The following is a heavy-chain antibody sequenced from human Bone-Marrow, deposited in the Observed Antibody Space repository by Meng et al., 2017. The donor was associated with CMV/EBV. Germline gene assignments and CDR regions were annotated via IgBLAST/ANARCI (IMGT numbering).Heavy chain of an antibody. D-gene: IGHD2-2*01. CDR3: AKVSGGDCSTTSCPPDS. J-gene: IGHJ5*01. Sequence: GESLKISCAASGFTFSSYSMNWVRQAPGKGLEWVSSISSSSSYIYYADSVKGRFTIPRDNSKNTLSLQMNSLRGEDTAVYYCAKVSGGDCSTTSCPPDSWGQGTLVTVSS. V-gene: IGHV3-21*01. CDR1: GFTFSSYS. CDR2: ISSSSSYI.